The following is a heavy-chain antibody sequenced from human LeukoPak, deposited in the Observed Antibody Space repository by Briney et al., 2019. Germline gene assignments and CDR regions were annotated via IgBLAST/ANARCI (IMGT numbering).Heavy chain of an antibody. D-gene: IGHD4-23*01. CDR3: AREEYGGVYFDY. CDR2: ISKDGSKI. V-gene: IGHV3-30-3*01. J-gene: IGHJ4*02. CDR1: GXTFSSYA. Sequence: GGSLRLSCAASGXTFSSYAMHWVRQAPGKGLEWVAVISKDGSKIYYGASVKGRFTISRDNSKNTLYLQMNSLRVEDTAVYNCAREEYGGVYFDYWGQGTLVTVSS.